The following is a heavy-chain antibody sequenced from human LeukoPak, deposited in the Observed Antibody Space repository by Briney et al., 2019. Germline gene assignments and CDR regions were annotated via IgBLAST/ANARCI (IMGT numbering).Heavy chain of an antibody. D-gene: IGHD3-3*01. V-gene: IGHV1-2*02. J-gene: IGHJ6*02. CDR2: INPNSGGT. CDR3: ARSPTNDFWSGYYFTYYYYGMDV. Sequence: VASVKVSCKASGYTFTGYYMHWVRQAPGQGLEWMGWINPNSGGTSYAQKFQGRVTMTRDTSISTAYTELSRLRSDDTAVYYCARSPTNDFWSGYYFTYYYYGMDVWGQGTTVTVSS. CDR1: GYTFTGYY.